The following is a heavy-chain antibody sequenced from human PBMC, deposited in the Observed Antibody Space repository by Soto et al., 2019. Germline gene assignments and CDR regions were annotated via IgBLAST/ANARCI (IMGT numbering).Heavy chain of an antibody. CDR1: GFTFSSYS. J-gene: IGHJ6*02. V-gene: IGHV3-21*01. D-gene: IGHD3-22*01. CDR3: ARDTGSYASSGYYYVGYYGMDV. Sequence: GPLRLSCSASGFTFSSYSMSGVRQAPGKGLEWVSSISSSSSYIYYADSVKVRFTISRDNAKNSLYLQMNSLRAEDTAVYYCARDTGSYASSGYYYVGYYGMDVWGQGTTVTVYS. CDR2: ISSSSSYI.